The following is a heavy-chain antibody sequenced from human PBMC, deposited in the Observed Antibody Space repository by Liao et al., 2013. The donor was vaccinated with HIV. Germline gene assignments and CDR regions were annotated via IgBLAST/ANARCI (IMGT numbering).Heavy chain of an antibody. J-gene: IGHJ4*01. Sequence: QVQLQQWGAGLLKPSETLSLTCAVYGGSFSGYYWSWIRQPPGKGLEWIGEINHSGSTNYNPSLRGRASISIDTSKKQFSLKVNSVTAADSAVYYCARLGPWHQMFYFDYWXQEPWSPSPQ. CDR2: INHSGST. D-gene: IGHD2-2*01. CDR3: ARLGPWHQMFYFDY. CDR1: GGSFSGYY. V-gene: IGHV4-34*01.